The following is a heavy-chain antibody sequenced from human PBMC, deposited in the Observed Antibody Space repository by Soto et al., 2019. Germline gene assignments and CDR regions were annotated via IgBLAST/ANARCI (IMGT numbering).Heavy chain of an antibody. J-gene: IGHJ4*02. Sequence: GGSLRLACAASGFTFSSDGMHWVRQAPGKGLEWVAVISYDGSNKYYADSVKGRFTISRDNSKNTLYLQMNSLRAEDTAVYYCAKDKDSSGWYFYFDYWGQGTLVTVSS. CDR2: ISYDGSNK. CDR1: GFTFSSDG. V-gene: IGHV3-30*18. CDR3: AKDKDSSGWYFYFDY. D-gene: IGHD6-19*01.